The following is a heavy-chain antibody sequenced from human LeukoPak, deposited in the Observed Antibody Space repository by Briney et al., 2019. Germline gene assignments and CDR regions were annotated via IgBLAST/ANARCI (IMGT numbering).Heavy chain of an antibody. J-gene: IGHJ4*02. CDR1: RFAFSSYA. Sequence: GGSLRLSCAASRFAFSSYAMSWVRQAPGKGLEWVSAISGSGGSTYYADSVKGRFTISRDNSKNTLYLQMNSLRAEDTAVYYCAKDSLIAVPYYFDYWGQGTLVTVSS. CDR3: AKDSLIAVPYYFDY. V-gene: IGHV3-23*01. D-gene: IGHD6-19*01. CDR2: ISGSGGST.